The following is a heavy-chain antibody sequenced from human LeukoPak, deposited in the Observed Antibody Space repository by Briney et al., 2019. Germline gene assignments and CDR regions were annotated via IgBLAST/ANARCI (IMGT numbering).Heavy chain of an antibody. CDR2: IRANGEST. V-gene: IGHV3-23*01. D-gene: IGHD2-21*01. J-gene: IGHJ4*02. Sequence: PGGSLRLSCAASGFTFNIYDMIWVRQAPGKGLEWVSGIRANGESTYYADSVKGRFTISRDNSKNTLYLQMNSLRAEDAAVYFCAKAPVTSCRGAYCYPFDSWGQGTLVTVSS. CDR3: AKAPVTSCRGAYCYPFDS. CDR1: GFTFNIYD.